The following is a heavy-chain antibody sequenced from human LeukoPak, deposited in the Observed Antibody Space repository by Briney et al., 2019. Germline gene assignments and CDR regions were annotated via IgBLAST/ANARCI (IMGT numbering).Heavy chain of an antibody. J-gene: IGHJ6*02. Sequence: PSETLSLTCTVSGGSISSYYWSWIRQPPGKGLEWIGYIYYSGSINYNPSLKSRVTISVDTSKNQFSLKLSSVTAADTAVYYCAREGYSYGTYYYYYGMDVWGQGTTVTVSS. V-gene: IGHV4-59*01. CDR1: GGSISSYY. CDR2: IYYSGSI. D-gene: IGHD5-18*01. CDR3: AREGYSYGTYYYYYGMDV.